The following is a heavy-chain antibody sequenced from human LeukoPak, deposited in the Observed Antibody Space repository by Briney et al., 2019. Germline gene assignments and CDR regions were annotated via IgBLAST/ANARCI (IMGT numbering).Heavy chain of an antibody. CDR1: GGSISSYY. D-gene: IGHD3-10*01. CDR3: AGSEVRGVIPQTYYFDY. J-gene: IGHJ4*02. Sequence: PSETLSLTCTVSGGSISSYYWSWIRQPPGKGLEWIGYIYYSGSTNYNPSLKSRVTISVDTSKNQFSLKLSSVTAADTAVYYCAGSEVRGVIPQTYYFDYWGQGTLVTVSS. CDR2: IYYSGST. V-gene: IGHV4-59*01.